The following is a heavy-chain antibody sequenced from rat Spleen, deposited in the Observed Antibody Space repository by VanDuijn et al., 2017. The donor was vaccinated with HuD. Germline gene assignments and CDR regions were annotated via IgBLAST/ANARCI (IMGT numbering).Heavy chain of an antibody. CDR1: GFTFNNNW. V-gene: IGHV5-31*01. D-gene: IGHD1-9*01. CDR3: ARRHYGYTDYFDY. Sequence: EVLLMGSGGGLVQPGRSLKLSCVASGFTFNNNWMTWIRQAPGKGLEWVATISYDGGRTYYRDSVKGRFTISRDNAKSTLSLQMDSLRSEDTATYYCARRHYGYTDYFDYWGQGVMVTVSS. J-gene: IGHJ2*01. CDR2: ISYDGGRT.